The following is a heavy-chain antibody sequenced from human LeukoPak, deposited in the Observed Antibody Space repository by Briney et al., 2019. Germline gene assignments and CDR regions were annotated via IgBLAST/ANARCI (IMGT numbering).Heavy chain of an antibody. V-gene: IGHV3-30*02. CDR2: IRYDGSNK. CDR1: GFTFSSYG. CDR3: AKPKSGLLLLLSDFFDY. Sequence: GGSLRLSCAAPGFTFSSYGMHWVRQAPGKGLEWVAFIRYDGSNKYYADSVKGRFTISRDNSKNTLYLQMNSLRAEDTAVYYCAKPKSGLLLLLSDFFDYWGQGTLVTVSS. D-gene: IGHD2-2*01. J-gene: IGHJ4*02.